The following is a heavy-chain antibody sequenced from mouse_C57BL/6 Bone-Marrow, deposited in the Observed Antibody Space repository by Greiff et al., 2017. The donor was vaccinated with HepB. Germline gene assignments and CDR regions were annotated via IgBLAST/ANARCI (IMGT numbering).Heavy chain of an antibody. V-gene: IGHV1-64*01. D-gene: IGHD1-1*02. CDR3: ARGNYARSWFAY. CDR1: GYTFTSYW. CDR2: IHPNSGST. Sequence: VQLQQPGAELVKPGASVKLSCKASGYTFTSYWMHWVKQRPGQGLEWIGMIHPNSGSTNYNEKFKSKATLTVDKSSSTAYMQLSSLTSEDSAVYYCARGNYARSWFAYWGQGTLVTVSA. J-gene: IGHJ3*01.